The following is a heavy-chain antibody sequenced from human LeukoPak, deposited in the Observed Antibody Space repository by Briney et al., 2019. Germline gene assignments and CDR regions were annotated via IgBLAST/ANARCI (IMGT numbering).Heavy chain of an antibody. Sequence: ASVKVSCTASGYTFTSYGISWVRQAPGQGLEWMGWISAYNGNTNYAQKLQGRVTMTTDTSTSTAYMELRSLRSEDTAVYYCARDKFQVVPAAIDYYYGMDVWGQGTTVTVSS. D-gene: IGHD2-2*01. CDR2: ISAYNGNT. J-gene: IGHJ6*02. CDR3: ARDKFQVVPAAIDYYYGMDV. V-gene: IGHV1-18*01. CDR1: GYTFTSYG.